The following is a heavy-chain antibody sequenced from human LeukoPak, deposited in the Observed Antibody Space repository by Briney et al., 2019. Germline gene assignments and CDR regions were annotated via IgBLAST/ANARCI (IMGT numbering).Heavy chain of an antibody. J-gene: IGHJ4*02. CDR2: INQDGTEK. D-gene: IGHD3-10*01. Sequence: GGSLRLSCAASGFTFSISSMNWVRQLPGKGLEWVANINQDGTEKYYVDSVKGRFTISRDNAKNSLDLQMNSLRVEDTGIYYCVKVAKYYYGSETYYFFEHWGQGTPVTASS. CDR1: GFTFSISS. CDR3: VKVAKYYYGSETYYFFEH. V-gene: IGHV3-7*01.